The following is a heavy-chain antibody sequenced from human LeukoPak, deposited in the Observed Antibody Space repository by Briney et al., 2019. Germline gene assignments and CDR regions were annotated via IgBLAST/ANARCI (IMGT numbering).Heavy chain of an antibody. CDR2: IYSSGSA. V-gene: IGHV4-59*08. CDR1: GSSINNNL. J-gene: IGHJ4*01. Sequence: PSETLSLTCTVSGSSINNNLWTWIRQPPGKGLEWIGYIYSSGSANYNPSLKSRVIISGDTSKNQISLRLTSVTAADTAMYFCARHRDYYDTWGHGTLVTVSS. CDR3: ARHRDYYDT. D-gene: IGHD3-22*01.